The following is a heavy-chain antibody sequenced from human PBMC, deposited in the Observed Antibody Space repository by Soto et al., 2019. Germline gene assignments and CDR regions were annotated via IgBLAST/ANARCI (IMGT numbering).Heavy chain of an antibody. CDR2: ISYDGSNK. CDR3: ARGVPPDY. V-gene: IGHV3-30-3*01. J-gene: IGHJ4*02. CDR1: GFTFSSYA. Sequence: GGSLRLSCAASGFTFSSYAMYWVRQAPGKGLEWVAVISYDGSNKYYADSVKGRFTISRDDSKNTLYLQMNSLRPDDTAVYYCARGVPPDYWGQGTLVTVSS.